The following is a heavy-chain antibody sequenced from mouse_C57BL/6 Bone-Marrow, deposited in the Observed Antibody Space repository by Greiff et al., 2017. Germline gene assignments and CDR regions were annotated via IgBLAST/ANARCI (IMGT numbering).Heavy chain of an antibody. J-gene: IGHJ3*01. CDR2: ISSGGSYT. Sequence: DVHLVESGGDLVKPGGSLKLSCAASGFTFSSYGMSWVRQTPDKRLEWVATISSGGSYTYYPDSVKGRFTISRDNDKNTLYLKMSSLKSEDTAMYYCARFPNYGSSYGFAYWGQGTLVTVSA. V-gene: IGHV5-6*01. CDR3: ARFPNYGSSYGFAY. CDR1: GFTFSSYG. D-gene: IGHD1-1*01.